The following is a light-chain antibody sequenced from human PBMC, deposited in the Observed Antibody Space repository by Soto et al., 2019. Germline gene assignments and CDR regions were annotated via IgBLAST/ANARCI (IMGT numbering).Light chain of an antibody. CDR2: VAS. Sequence: DIQMSQSPSSLSASVGDRVTITCRASQSISNYLSWYQQKPGKAPKLLINVASTLQSGVPSRFSGSGSETDFTLTISSLEPEDFAVYYCQQRSSWPPTFGQGTRLETK. CDR1: QSISNY. J-gene: IGKJ5*01. CDR3: QQRSSWPPT. V-gene: IGKV1-39*01.